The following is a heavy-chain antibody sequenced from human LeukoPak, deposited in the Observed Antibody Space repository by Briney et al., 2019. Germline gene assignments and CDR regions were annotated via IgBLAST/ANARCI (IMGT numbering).Heavy chain of an antibody. CDR1: GFTLSSYS. CDR2: ISSASSYI. D-gene: IGHD3-3*02. V-gene: IGHV3-21*01. Sequence: PGRSLRLSCAASGFTLSSYSMNWVRQAPGKGLEWVSSISSASSYIYYADSVKGRFIISRDNSKNALFLQMNSMRAEDTAVYYCAGPGISDYGLDVWGQGTTVTVS. CDR3: AGPGISDYGLDV. J-gene: IGHJ6*02.